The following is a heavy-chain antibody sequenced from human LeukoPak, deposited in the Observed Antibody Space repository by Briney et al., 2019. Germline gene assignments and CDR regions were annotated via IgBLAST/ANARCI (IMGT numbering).Heavy chain of an antibody. CDR1: GGSISGSSYF. CDR3: ARLKEGIDY. Sequence: SETLSLTCAVSGGSISGSSYFWGWIRQPPGKGLEWIGSIYYSGNTYYNPSPKSRVTISVDTSKNQFSLKLSPVTAADTAVYYCARLKEGIDYWGQGTLVTVSS. CDR2: IYYSGNT. D-gene: IGHD3-10*01. V-gene: IGHV4-39*01. J-gene: IGHJ4*02.